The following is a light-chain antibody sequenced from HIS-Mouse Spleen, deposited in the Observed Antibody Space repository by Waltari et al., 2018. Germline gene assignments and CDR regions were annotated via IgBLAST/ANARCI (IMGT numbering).Light chain of an antibody. CDR2: EDS. CDR3: YSTDSSGNHRV. Sequence: SYELTQPPSVSVSPGQTARITCSGDALPKKYAYWYQQKSGRAPVLVIYEDSKRPSGIPGGFAGSRSVTMATLTISGAQVEDEADYYCYSTDSSGNHRVFGGGTKLTVL. V-gene: IGLV3-10*01. J-gene: IGLJ2*01. CDR1: ALPKKY.